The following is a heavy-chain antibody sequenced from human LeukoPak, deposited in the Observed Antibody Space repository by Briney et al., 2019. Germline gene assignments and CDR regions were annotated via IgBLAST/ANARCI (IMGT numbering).Heavy chain of an antibody. V-gene: IGHV3-23*01. CDR2: ISGSCGTT. Sequence: GGTLRLSCTASGFSFSTYGMSWVRQAPGKGLELVSAISGSCGTTYYADSVKGRFTISRDNAKNTLYLQMNTLSAEDTAVYYCAKGSVRYYYYMDVWGKGTTVTISS. CDR1: GFSFSTYG. CDR3: AKGSVRYYYYMDV. J-gene: IGHJ6*03. D-gene: IGHD3-10*01.